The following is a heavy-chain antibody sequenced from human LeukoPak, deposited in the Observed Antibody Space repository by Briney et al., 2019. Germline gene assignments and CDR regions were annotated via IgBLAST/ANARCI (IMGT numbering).Heavy chain of an antibody. CDR2: IYYSGST. V-gene: IGHV4-39*07. J-gene: IGHJ3*02. CDR1: GGSISSSSYS. D-gene: IGHD1-26*01. Sequence: PSETLSLTCTVSGGSISSSSYSWGWIRQPPGKGLEWIGSIYYSGSTYYNPSLKSRVTMSVDTSKNQFSLKLSSVTAADTAVYYCARDRHGVGATIAAAFDIWGQGTMVTVSS. CDR3: ARDRHGVGATIAAAFDI.